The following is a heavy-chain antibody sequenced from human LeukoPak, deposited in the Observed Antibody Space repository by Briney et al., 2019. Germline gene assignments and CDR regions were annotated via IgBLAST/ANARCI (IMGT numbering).Heavy chain of an antibody. CDR2: ITPMFGTA. Sequence: ASVKVSCTASVGTFSSYAINWVRQAPGQGLEWMGGITPMFGTAKYAQKFQGRVTITADESTSTAYMELSSLRSEDTAVYYCARDSSEFRSLIFHWGQGTLVTVSS. J-gene: IGHJ1*01. V-gene: IGHV1-69*13. CDR3: ARDSSEFRSLIFH. D-gene: IGHD3-9*01. CDR1: VGTFSSYA.